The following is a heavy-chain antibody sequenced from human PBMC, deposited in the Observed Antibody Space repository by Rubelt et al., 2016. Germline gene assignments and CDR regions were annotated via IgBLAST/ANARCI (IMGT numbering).Heavy chain of an antibody. V-gene: IGHV3-21*04. CDR3: ARGVGDCSSTSCPPGD. D-gene: IGHD2-2*01. CDR2: ISSSSSYI. Sequence: EVQLVESGGGLVQPGGSLRLSCAASGFTFSSYSMNWVRQAPGKGLEWVSSISSSSSYIYYADSVKGRFTISRDNAKKSLYLKMNSLRAEDTAVYYCARGVGDCSSTSCPPGDWGQGTLVTVAS. J-gene: IGHJ4*02. CDR1: GFTFSSYS.